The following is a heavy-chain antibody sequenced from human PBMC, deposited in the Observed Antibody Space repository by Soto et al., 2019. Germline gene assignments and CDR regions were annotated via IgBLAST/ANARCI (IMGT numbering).Heavy chain of an antibody. V-gene: IGHV1-69*01. D-gene: IGHD5-18*01. CDR2: IIPIFGTA. Sequence: QVQLVQSGAEVQKPGSSVKVSCKASGGTFSSYAISWVRQAPGQGLEWMGGIIPIFGTANYAQKFQGRVTITADESTSTAYMELSSLRSEDTAVYYCARVPTLRYRYYYYGMDVWGQGTTVTVSS. CDR3: ARVPTLRYRYYYYGMDV. CDR1: GGTFSSYA. J-gene: IGHJ6*02.